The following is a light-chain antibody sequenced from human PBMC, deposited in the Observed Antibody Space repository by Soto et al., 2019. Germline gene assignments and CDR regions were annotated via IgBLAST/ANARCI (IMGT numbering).Light chain of an antibody. CDR2: DVS. V-gene: IGKV3D-20*01. Sequence: EIVLTQSPATLSLSPGERATLSCGASQSLIGDYLAWYQQIPGQAPRLLIYDVSTRATGVPDRFSGSGSGTDFTLTISRLEPEDFAIYHCQQYYASPYTFGQGTRLEV. CDR3: QQYYASPYT. CDR1: QSLIGDY. J-gene: IGKJ2*01.